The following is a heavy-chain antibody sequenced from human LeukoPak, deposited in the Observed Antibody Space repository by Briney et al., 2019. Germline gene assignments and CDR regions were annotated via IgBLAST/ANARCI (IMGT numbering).Heavy chain of an antibody. V-gene: IGHV3-53*01. CDR2: IYSDGST. Sequence: GGSLRLSCAASGFTVSSSHMSWVRQAPGKGLEWVSVIYSDGSTYYAASVSGRFTISRVNSKDTVSLQMNGLRAEDTAVYSCARVWFGDKSHFDSWGQGTLVTVSS. CDR1: GFTVSSSH. CDR3: ARVWFGDKSHFDS. J-gene: IGHJ4*02. D-gene: IGHD3-10*01.